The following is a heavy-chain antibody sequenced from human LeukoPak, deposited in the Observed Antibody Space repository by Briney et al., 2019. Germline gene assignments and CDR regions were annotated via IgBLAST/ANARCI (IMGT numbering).Heavy chain of an antibody. CDR1: GFTFSTYA. V-gene: IGHV3-23*01. Sequence: GGSLRLSCATSGFTFSTYALTWVRQAPGKGLEWVSTISGNDDSTFYADSVRGRFTISRDKSKNTLYLQMNNLRAEDTAVYYCARGTPTTRDFDYWGQGTPVTVSS. J-gene: IGHJ4*02. CDR2: ISGNDDST. D-gene: IGHD4-11*01. CDR3: ARGTPTTRDFDY.